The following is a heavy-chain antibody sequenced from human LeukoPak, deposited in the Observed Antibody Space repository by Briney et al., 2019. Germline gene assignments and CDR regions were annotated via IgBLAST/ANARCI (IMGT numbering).Heavy chain of an antibody. CDR1: GFTFSSYS. CDR2: ISRSSSYI. CDR3: ARTVYCSGGSCYLDY. J-gene: IGHJ4*02. Sequence: PGGSLRLSCAASGFTFSSYSMNWVRQAPGKGLEWVSSISRSSSYIYYADSVKGRFTISRDNAKNSLYLQMNSLRAEDTAVYYCARTVYCSGGSCYLDYWGQGTLVTVSS. D-gene: IGHD2-15*01. V-gene: IGHV3-21*04.